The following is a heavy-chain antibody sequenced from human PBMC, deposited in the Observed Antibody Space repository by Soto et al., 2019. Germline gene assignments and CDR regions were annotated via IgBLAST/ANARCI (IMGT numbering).Heavy chain of an antibody. CDR1: GGSISSYY. CDR2: IYYSGST. CDR3: ARDHMGDYIDV. J-gene: IGHJ6*03. V-gene: IGHV4-59*01. Sequence: ASETLSLTCTVSGGSISSYYWSWIRQPPGKGLEWIGYIYYSGSTNYNPSLKSRVTISVDTSKNQFSLKLSSVTAADTAVYYCARDHMGDYIDVWGQGTTVTVSS.